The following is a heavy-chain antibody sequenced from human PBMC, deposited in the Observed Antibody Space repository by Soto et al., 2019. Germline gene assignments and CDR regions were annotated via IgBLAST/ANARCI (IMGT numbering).Heavy chain of an antibody. D-gene: IGHD4-4*01. V-gene: IGHV1-2*02. CDR3: ARGSTDYIYYYYGMDV. CDR2: INPNSGGT. Sequence: QVQLVQSGAEVKKPGASVKVSCKASGYTFTDYYIHWVRQAPGQGLEWMGWINPNSGGTNYAQKFQGRVTMTRDTSISTAYMEPSRLRSDDTAVYYCARGSTDYIYYYYGMDVWGQGTTVTVSS. J-gene: IGHJ6*02. CDR1: GYTFTDYY.